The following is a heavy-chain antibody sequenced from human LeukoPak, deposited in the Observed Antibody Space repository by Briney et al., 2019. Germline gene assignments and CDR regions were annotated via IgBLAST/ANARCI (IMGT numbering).Heavy chain of an antibody. CDR3: TTRSPARYCSDGACYSSADY. CDR2: IRSKADGGTP. J-gene: IGHJ4*02. Sequence: GGSLRLSCSTFGFNFANYGVSWFRQAPGKGLEWVGHIRSKADGGTPDYIAPVKGRFTISRDDSKDTLYLQMNSLNTEDTAMYYCTTRSPARYCSDGACYSSADYWGQGTLVTVSS. D-gene: IGHD2-15*01. CDR1: GFNFANYG. V-gene: IGHV3-15*01.